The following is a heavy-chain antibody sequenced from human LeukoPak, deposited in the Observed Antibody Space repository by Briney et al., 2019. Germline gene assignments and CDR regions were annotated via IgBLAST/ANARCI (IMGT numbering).Heavy chain of an antibody. Sequence: ASVKLSCKASGYTFTSYYMHWVRQAPGQALEWMGIINPSGGSTSYAQKFQGRVTMTRDMSTSTVYMELSSLRSEDTAVYYCARWTYDYGDYFDYWGQGTLVTVSS. CDR3: ARWTYDYGDYFDY. J-gene: IGHJ4*02. D-gene: IGHD4-17*01. V-gene: IGHV1-46*01. CDR2: INPSGGST. CDR1: GYTFTSYY.